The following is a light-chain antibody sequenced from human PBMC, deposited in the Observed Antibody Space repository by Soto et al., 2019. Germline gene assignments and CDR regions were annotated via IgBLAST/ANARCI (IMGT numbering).Light chain of an antibody. CDR3: QQYGTSPPLT. V-gene: IGKV3-20*01. CDR1: QTVSSSY. J-gene: IGKJ4*01. Sequence: EIVLTQSPGTLSLSPGERATLSRRASQTVSSSYLAWFQQKPGQAPRLLIYGASYRATGIPDRFSGSGSGTDFTLTISRLEPEDFAVYYCQQYGTSPPLTFGAGTRVEV. CDR2: GAS.